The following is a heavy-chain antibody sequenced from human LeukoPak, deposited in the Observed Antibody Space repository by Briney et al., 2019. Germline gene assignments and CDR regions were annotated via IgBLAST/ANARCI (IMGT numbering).Heavy chain of an antibody. V-gene: IGHV1-3*04. D-gene: IGHD4-17*01. Sequence: GASVKVSCKASGYTFTSYTIHWVRQAPGQRLEWMGWIDTSNGNTKYSQKFQGRVTMTRDTSASTAYMELTSLTSEDTTIYYCARGTNYGDYFVGDAFDIWGQGTMVTVSS. CDR3: ARGTNYGDYFVGDAFDI. CDR2: IDTSNGNT. J-gene: IGHJ3*02. CDR1: GYTFTSYT.